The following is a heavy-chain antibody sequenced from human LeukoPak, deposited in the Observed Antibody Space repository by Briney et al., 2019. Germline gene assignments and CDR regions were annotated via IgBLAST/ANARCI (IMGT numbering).Heavy chain of an antibody. D-gene: IGHD4-23*01. V-gene: IGHV4-30-2*01. CDR1: GGSISSGGYY. Sequence: SETLSLTCTVSGGSISSGGYYWSWIRQPPGKGLEWIGYIYHSGSTYYNPSLKSRVTISVDRSKNQFSLKLSSLTAADTAVYYCARAGGKSDWYFDLWGRGTLVTVSS. CDR2: IYHSGST. CDR3: ARAGGKSDWYFDL. J-gene: IGHJ2*01.